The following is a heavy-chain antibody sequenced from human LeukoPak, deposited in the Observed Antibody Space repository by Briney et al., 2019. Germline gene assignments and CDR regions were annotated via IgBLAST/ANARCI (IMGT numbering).Heavy chain of an antibody. Sequence: SVKVSCKASGGTFSSYANSWVRQAPGQGLEWMGGIIPIFGTANYAQKFQGRVTITADESTSTAYMELSSLRSEDTAVYYCARGRWMVRDFDYWGQGTLVTVSS. CDR1: GGTFSSYA. J-gene: IGHJ4*02. D-gene: IGHD3-10*01. V-gene: IGHV1-69*13. CDR3: ARGRWMVRDFDY. CDR2: IIPIFGTA.